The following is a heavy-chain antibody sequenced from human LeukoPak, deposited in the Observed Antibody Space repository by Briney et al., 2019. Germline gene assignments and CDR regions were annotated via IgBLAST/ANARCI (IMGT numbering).Heavy chain of an antibody. CDR1: GGSISSSNW. CDR3: AKSPPRLLGRIDY. CDR2: IYHSGST. J-gene: IGHJ4*02. D-gene: IGHD1-26*01. V-gene: IGHV4-4*02. Sequence: SGTLSLTCAVSGGSISSSNWWSWVRQPPGKGLEWIGEIYHSGSTNYNPSLKSRVTISVDKSKNQFSLKLSSVTAADTAVYYCAKSPPRLLGRIDYWGQGTLVTVSS.